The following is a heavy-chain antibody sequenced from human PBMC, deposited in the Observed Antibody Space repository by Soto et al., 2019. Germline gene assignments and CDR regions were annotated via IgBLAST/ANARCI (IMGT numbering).Heavy chain of an antibody. J-gene: IGHJ4*02. CDR2: IYYSGST. V-gene: IGHV4-39*01. Sequence: QLQLQESGPGLVKPSETLSLTCTVSGGSISSSSYYWGWIRQPPGKGLEWIGSIYYSGSTYYNPSLKSRVTISVDTSKNQFSLKLSSVTAADTAVYYCASQGGGYNSFDYWGQGTLVTVSS. CDR1: GGSISSSSYY. CDR3: ASQGGGYNSFDY. D-gene: IGHD5-12*01.